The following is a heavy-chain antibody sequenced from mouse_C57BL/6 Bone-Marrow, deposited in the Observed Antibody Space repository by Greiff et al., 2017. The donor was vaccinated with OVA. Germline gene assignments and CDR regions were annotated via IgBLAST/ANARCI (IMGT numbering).Heavy chain of an antibody. Sequence: LAESGAESVRPGSSVKLFCKDSYFPFLAIAIHRVKQRPGHGLEWIGSFTMYSDATEYSENFKGKATLTANTSSSTAYMALSSLTSEDSAVYYCAGDYFDYWGQGTTLTVSS. CDR1: YFPFLAIA. CDR2: FTMYSDAT. J-gene: IGHJ2*01. CDR3: AGDYFDY. V-gene: IGHV1-49*01.